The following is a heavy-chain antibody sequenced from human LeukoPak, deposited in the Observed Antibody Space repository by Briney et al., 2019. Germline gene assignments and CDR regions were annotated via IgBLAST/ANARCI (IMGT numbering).Heavy chain of an antibody. J-gene: IGHJ5*02. V-gene: IGHV4-39*07. CDR2: IYYTGTT. D-gene: IGHD1-26*01. CDR3: ARWIIVGATWGEDYNCFDP. CDR1: GGSIGSSSNY. Sequence: SETLSLTCTVSGGSIGSSSNYWGWIRQPPGEGLEWIGNIYYTGTTYYNPSLKSRVTISVDTSKNQFSLRLSSVTAADTAVYYCARWIIVGATWGEDYNCFDPWGQGTLVTVSS.